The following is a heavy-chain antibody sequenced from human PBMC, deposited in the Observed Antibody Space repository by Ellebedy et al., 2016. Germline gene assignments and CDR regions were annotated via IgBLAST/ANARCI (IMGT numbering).Heavy chain of an antibody. D-gene: IGHD1-26*01. Sequence: GESLKISXAAPGFTFSNAWMSWVRQIPGKGLEWVGRIKSETNGGTADYAAPVKGRFTISRDDSTNAVYLQLNNLKTEDTGVYYCSTERAGATDNWGQGTLVTVSS. V-gene: IGHV3-15*01. J-gene: IGHJ4*02. CDR1: GFTFSNAW. CDR2: IKSETNGGTA. CDR3: STERAGATDN.